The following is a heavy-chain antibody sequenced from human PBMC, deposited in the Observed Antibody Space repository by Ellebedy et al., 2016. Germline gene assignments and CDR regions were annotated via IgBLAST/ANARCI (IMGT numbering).Heavy chain of an antibody. D-gene: IGHD6-19*01. J-gene: IGHJ1*01. CDR1: GFTFSSYG. Sequence: GESLKISCAASGFTFSSYGMHWVRQAPGKGLEWVAVIWYDGSNKYYADSVKGRFTISRDNSKNTLYLQMNSLRAEDTAVYYCAGGWYLSEYFQHWGQGTLVTVSS. CDR2: IWYDGSNK. V-gene: IGHV3-33*08. CDR3: AGGWYLSEYFQH.